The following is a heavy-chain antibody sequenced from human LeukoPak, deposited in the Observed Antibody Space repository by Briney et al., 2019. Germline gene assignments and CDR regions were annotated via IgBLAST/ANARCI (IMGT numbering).Heavy chain of an antibody. D-gene: IGHD2-2*02. CDR3: ARCIVVVPAAIPGPCFY. CDR2: IIPIFGTA. J-gene: IGHJ4*02. CDR1: GYTFTSYG. Sequence: GASVKVSCKASGYTFTSYGISWVRQAPGQGLEWMGGIIPIFGTANYAQKFQGRVTITTDESTSTAYMELSSLRSEDTAVYYCARCIVVVPAAIPGPCFYWGQGTLVTVSS. V-gene: IGHV1-69*05.